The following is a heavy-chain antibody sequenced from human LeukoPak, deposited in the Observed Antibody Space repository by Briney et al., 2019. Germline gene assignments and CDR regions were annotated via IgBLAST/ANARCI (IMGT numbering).Heavy chain of an antibody. D-gene: IGHD6-13*01. CDR2: ISAYNGNT. CDR1: GYTFTSYG. Sequence: APVKVSCKASGYTFTSYGISWVRQAPGQGLEWMGWISAYNGNTNYAQKLQGRVTMTTDTSTSTAYMELRSLRSDDTAVYYCARVGAATGTPFSWFDPWGQGTLVTVSS. CDR3: ARVGAATGTPFSWFDP. V-gene: IGHV1-18*01. J-gene: IGHJ5*02.